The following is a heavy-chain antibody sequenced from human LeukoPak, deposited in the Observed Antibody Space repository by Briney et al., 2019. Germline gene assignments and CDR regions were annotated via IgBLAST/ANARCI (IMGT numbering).Heavy chain of an antibody. V-gene: IGHV1-46*01. CDR3: ARSPTVQWLVEPAMPTERGGYYMDV. J-gene: IGHJ6*03. CDR1: GYTFTSYY. Sequence: ASVKVSCKASGYTFTSYYMHWVRQAPGQGLEWMGIINPSGGSTSYAQKFQGRVTMTRDTSTSTVYMELSSLRSEDTAVYYCARSPTVQWLVEPAMPTERGGYYMDVWGKGTTVTVSS. CDR2: INPSGGST. D-gene: IGHD6-19*01.